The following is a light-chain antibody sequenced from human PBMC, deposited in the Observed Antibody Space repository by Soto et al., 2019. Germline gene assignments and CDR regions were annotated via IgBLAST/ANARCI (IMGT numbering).Light chain of an antibody. CDR3: CSYAGSYTYV. V-gene: IGLV2-11*01. Sequence: QSALTQPRSVSGSPGQSVTISCTGTSSDVGGSNYVSWYQQHPGKVPKLMIYDGSKRPSGVPDRFSGSQSGNTASLTISGLQAEDEADYYCCSYAGSYTYVFGTGTKLTVL. CDR2: DGS. J-gene: IGLJ1*01. CDR1: SSDVGGSNY.